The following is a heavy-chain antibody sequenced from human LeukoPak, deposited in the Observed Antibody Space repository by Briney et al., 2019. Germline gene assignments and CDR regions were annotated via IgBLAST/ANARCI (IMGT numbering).Heavy chain of an antibody. CDR1: GGSISSGDYY. CDR3: ARVADRITIFGVIDY. D-gene: IGHD3-3*01. CDR2: IYYSGST. J-gene: IGHJ4*02. Sequence: SQTLSLTCTVSGGSISSGDYYWSWIRQPPGKGLEWIGYIYYSGSTYYNPSLKSRVTISVDTSENQFSLKLSSVTAADTAVYYCARVADRITIFGVIDYWGQGTLVTVSS. V-gene: IGHV4-30-4*08.